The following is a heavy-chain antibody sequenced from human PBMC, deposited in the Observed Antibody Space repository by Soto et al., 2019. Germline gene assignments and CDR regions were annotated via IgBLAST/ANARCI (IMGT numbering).Heavy chain of an antibody. Sequence: EVQLVESGGGLVQPGGSLKLSCAASGFTFSGAGMHWVRQASGKGLEWIGRISSKANNYATAYAASVKGRFTISRDDSKNTAYLQMNSLKTEDTAVYYCTRLRYSGSWDGMDVWGQGTTVTVSS. V-gene: IGHV3-73*01. J-gene: IGHJ6*02. CDR2: ISSKANNYAT. CDR3: TRLRYSGSWDGMDV. D-gene: IGHD6-13*01. CDR1: GFTFSGAG.